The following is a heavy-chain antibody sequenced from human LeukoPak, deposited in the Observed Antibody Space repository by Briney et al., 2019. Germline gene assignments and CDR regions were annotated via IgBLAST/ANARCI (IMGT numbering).Heavy chain of an antibody. J-gene: IGHJ3*02. CDR2: ISYDGSNK. V-gene: IGHV3-30*04. CDR1: GFTFSSCA. CDR3: ARPRWTSYDISGYYGGAFDI. D-gene: IGHD3-22*01. Sequence: PGRSLRLSCAASGFTFSSCAMHWVRQAPGKGLEWVAVISYDGSNKYYADSVKGRFTISRDNSKNTLYLQMNSLRAEDTAVYYCARPRWTSYDISGYYGGAFDIWGQGTMVTVSS.